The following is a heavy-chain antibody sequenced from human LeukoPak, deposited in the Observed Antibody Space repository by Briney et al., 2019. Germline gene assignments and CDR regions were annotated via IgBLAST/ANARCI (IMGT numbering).Heavy chain of an antibody. V-gene: IGHV3-23*01. Sequence: PGGSLRLSCAASGFTFSSYAMSWVRQAPGKGLEWVSTISGSGGSTYYADSVKGRFTISRDNSKNTLYLQMNSLRAEDTAVYYCAKKIAVAGTVDYWGQGTLVTVSS. D-gene: IGHD6-19*01. J-gene: IGHJ4*02. CDR2: ISGSGGST. CDR1: GFTFSSYA. CDR3: AKKIAVAGTVDY.